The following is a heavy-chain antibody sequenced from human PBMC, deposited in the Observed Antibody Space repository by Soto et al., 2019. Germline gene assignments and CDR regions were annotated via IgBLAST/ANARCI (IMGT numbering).Heavy chain of an antibody. D-gene: IGHD3-10*01. V-gene: IGHV4-39*01. J-gene: IGHJ6*02. CDR2: IYYSGST. CDR1: GGSISSSSYY. Sequence: SETLSLTCTVSGGSISSSSYYWGWIRQPPGKGLEWIGSIYYSGSTYYNPSLKSRVTISVDTSKNQFSLKLSSVTAADTAVYYCARQPVRGVIITPYGMDVWGQGTTVTVSS. CDR3: ARQPVRGVIITPYGMDV.